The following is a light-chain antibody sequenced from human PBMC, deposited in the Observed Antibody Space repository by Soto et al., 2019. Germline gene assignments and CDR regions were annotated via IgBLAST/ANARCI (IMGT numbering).Light chain of an antibody. J-gene: IGKJ1*01. V-gene: IGKV3-20*01. Sequence: VMTQAPATLSVSPGERATLSCRASQTINNNVAWYQLKDGQAPRLLIYGASTRATGIPDRFSGSGSGTDFTLTISRLEPEDFAVYYCHQYGSSPRTFGQGTKVDIK. CDR1: QTINNN. CDR3: HQYGSSPRT. CDR2: GAS.